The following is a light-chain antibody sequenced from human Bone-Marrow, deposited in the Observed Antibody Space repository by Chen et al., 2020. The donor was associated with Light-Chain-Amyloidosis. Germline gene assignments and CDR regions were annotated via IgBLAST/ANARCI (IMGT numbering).Light chain of an antibody. J-gene: IGLJ1*01. CDR2: EVT. CDR3: SSYTITNTLV. CDR1: SSDVGGDNH. V-gene: IGLV2-14*01. Sequence: QSALIQPASVSGSPGQPITLSCTGTSSDVGGDNHVSWYQQHPDKAPKLMIYEVTNRPSWVPDRFSGSKSDNTASLTISGPQTEDEADYFCSSYTITNTLVFGSGTRVTVL.